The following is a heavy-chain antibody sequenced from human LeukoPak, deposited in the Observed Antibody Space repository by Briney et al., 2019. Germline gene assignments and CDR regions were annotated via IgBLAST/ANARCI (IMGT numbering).Heavy chain of an antibody. D-gene: IGHD1-1*01. Sequence: PGGSLRLPCVASGFNFHTSYMTWVRQAPGKGLEWVATIEQDGSVKYYVDSVNGRFTVSRDNAKNSLYLQMDSLRVEDTAVFYCTTENWYVFHYWGQGTLVTVSS. CDR2: IEQDGSVK. V-gene: IGHV3-7*04. CDR3: TTENWYVFHY. CDR1: GFNFHTSY. J-gene: IGHJ4*02.